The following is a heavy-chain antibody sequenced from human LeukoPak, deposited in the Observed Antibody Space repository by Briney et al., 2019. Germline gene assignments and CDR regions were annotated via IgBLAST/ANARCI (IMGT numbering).Heavy chain of an antibody. CDR2: IYHSGST. CDR3: ARQLDCSSTSCRYYYYYYMDV. Sequence: SETLSLTCAVYGGSFSGYYWGWTRQPPGKGLEWIGSIYHSGSTYYNPSLKSRVTISVDTSKNQFSLKLSSVTAADTAVYYCARQLDCSSTSCRYYYYYYMDVWGKGTTVTVSS. J-gene: IGHJ6*03. D-gene: IGHD2-2*01. CDR1: GGSFSGYY. V-gene: IGHV4-38-2*01.